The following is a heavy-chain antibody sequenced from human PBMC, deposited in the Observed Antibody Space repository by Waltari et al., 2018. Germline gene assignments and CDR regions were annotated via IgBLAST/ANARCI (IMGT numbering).Heavy chain of an antibody. CDR2: INEDESEK. V-gene: IGHV3-7*01. J-gene: IGHJ4*02. D-gene: IGHD4-4*01. CDR3: ARDMGIYTNYAAY. CDR1: GFPFCRHG. Sequence: EVQLVESGGGLVQPGGSLRLSCVAFGFPFCRHGMSWLRQAPGKGLEWVANINEDESEKFYADSVKGRFTISRDNAKNSLYLQMNSLRVEDTAYYYCARDMGIYTNYAAYWGQGSLVTVSS.